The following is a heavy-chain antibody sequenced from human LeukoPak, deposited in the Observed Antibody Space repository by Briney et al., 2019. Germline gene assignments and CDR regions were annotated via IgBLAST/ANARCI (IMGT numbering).Heavy chain of an antibody. V-gene: IGHV4-59*01. Sequence: PSETLSLTCTVSGGSIGGYFWSWIRQPPGRGLEWIGYISKSGSTNNNPALKSRVTISIDTSKNQFSLKVTSVTAADTAVYYCARGALNWFDPWGQGTLVTVSS. CDR3: ARGALNWFDP. CDR1: GGSIGGYF. J-gene: IGHJ5*02. CDR2: ISKSGST.